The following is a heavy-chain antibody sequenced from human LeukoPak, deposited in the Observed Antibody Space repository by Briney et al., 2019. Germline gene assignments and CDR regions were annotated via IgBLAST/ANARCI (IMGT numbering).Heavy chain of an antibody. D-gene: IGHD6-13*01. CDR1: GFTFDDYG. J-gene: IGHJ4*02. CDR3: ARGLYSSSWYVDY. V-gene: IGHV3-20*04. Sequence: GGSLRLSCAASGFTFDDYGMSWVRQAPGKGLEWVSGIIWNGGRTGYADSVKGRFTISRDNAKNSLYLQMNSLRAEDTALYYCARGLYSSSWYVDYWGQGTLVTVSS. CDR2: IIWNGGRT.